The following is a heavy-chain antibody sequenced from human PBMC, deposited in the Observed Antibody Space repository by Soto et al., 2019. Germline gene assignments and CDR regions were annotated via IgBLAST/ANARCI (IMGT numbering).Heavy chain of an antibody. V-gene: IGHV1-69*01. Sequence: QVQLVQSGAEVKKPGSSVKVSCKASGGIFSTYAMSWLRQAPGQGLEWMGGIIPIFGTPNYAQKFQGRVTITADESTTTAYLEVTRLRADDTAVYYCARDRDDYGSGNYYNRIDFWGQGTLVTVSS. J-gene: IGHJ4*02. D-gene: IGHD3-10*01. CDR2: IIPIFGTP. CDR1: GGIFSTYA. CDR3: ARDRDDYGSGNYYNRIDF.